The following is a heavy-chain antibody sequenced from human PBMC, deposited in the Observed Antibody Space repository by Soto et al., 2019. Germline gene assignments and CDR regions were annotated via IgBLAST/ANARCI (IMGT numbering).Heavy chain of an antibody. V-gene: IGHV4-61*08. CDR2: VYYTGST. CDR3: ERLRLTFVYGMDV. J-gene: IGHJ6*02. D-gene: IGHD2-21*02. CDR1: GGSVSSGAYS. Sequence: SETLSLTCTVSGGSVSSGAYSWSWTRQPPGKGLEWIGSVYYTGSTNYNPSLKSRVTVSLDMSKNQVALKLSSVTAADTAVYYCERLRLTFVYGMDVWGQGTKVTVSS.